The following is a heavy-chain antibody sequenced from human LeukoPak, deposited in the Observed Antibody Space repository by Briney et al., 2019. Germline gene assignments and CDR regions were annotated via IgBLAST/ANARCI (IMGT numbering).Heavy chain of an antibody. J-gene: IGHJ4*01. Sequence: NTSETLSLTCTVSGGSISSYYWSWIRQPPGKGLEWIGYIYYSGSTNYNPSLKSRVTISVDTSKNQFSLKLSPVTAADTAVYYCARLHDGYRYGADYWGHGTLVTVSS. CDR1: GGSISSYY. V-gene: IGHV4-59*08. CDR3: ARLHDGYRYGADY. CDR2: IYYSGST. D-gene: IGHD5-18*01.